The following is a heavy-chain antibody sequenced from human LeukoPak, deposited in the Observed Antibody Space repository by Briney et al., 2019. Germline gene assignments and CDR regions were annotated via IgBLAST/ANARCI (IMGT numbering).Heavy chain of an antibody. Sequence: GGSLRLSCAASGFTFSSYAMHWVRQAPGKGLEWVAVISYDGSNKYYADSVKGRFTISRDNSKNTLHLQMNSLRAEDTAVYYCARDGRALGAFDIWGQGTMVTVSS. CDR3: ARDGRALGAFDI. D-gene: IGHD1-14*01. J-gene: IGHJ3*02. CDR1: GFTFSSYA. V-gene: IGHV3-30*04. CDR2: ISYDGSNK.